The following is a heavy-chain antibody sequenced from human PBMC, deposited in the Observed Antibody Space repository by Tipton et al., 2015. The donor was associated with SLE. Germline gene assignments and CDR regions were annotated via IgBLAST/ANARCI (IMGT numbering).Heavy chain of an antibody. Sequence: SLRLSCAASGFTFSSYSMNWVRQAPGKGLEWVSYISSSSSTIYYADSVKGRFTISRDNAKNSLYLQMNSLRAEGTAVYYCASGIAVAAPSYWGQGTLVTVSS. J-gene: IGHJ4*02. CDR1: GFTFSSYS. D-gene: IGHD6-19*01. V-gene: IGHV3-48*01. CDR3: ASGIAVAAPSY. CDR2: ISSSSSTI.